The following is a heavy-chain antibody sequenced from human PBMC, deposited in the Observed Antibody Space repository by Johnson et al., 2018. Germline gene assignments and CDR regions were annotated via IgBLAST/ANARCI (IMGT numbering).Heavy chain of an antibody. Sequence: VQLVQSGGGWVQPGGSLRLACAASGFTFSGSSMNWVRQAPGRGLAWVSYLSSRTSTIYYTASVKGRFTISKDNAQNSLYLQVNSLIAEDTAVYYCARDDCGSPSCFGLWGQGTLVTVSS. J-gene: IGHJ4*02. CDR2: LSSRTSTI. V-gene: IGHV3-48*01. CDR1: GFTFSGSS. CDR3: ARDDCGSPSCFGL. D-gene: IGHD2-2*01.